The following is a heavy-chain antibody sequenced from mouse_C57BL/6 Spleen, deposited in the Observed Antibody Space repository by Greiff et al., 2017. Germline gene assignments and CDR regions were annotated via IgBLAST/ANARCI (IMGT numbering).Heavy chain of an antibody. Sequence: VQLQQPGAELVKPGASVKLSCKASGYTFTSYWMHWVKQRPGQGLEWIGMIHPNSGSTNYNEKFKSKATLTVDKSSSTAYMQLSSLTSEDSAVYYCAKPFYYGNYLGYWGQGTTLTVSS. CDR3: AKPFYYGNYLGY. CDR1: GYTFTSYW. D-gene: IGHD2-1*01. CDR2: IHPNSGST. J-gene: IGHJ2*01. V-gene: IGHV1-64*01.